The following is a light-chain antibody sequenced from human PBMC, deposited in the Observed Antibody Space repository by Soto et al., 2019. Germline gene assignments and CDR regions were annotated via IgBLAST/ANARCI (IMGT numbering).Light chain of an antibody. CDR1: SSDVGSYNL. Sequence: QSALTQPASVSGSPGQSITISCTGTSSDVGSYNLVSWYQQHPGKAPKLMIYEDSKRPSGVSSRFSGSKSGNTASLTISGLQAEDEADYYCCSYARGNTVYVFGTGTKLTVL. CDR2: EDS. V-gene: IGLV2-23*01. J-gene: IGLJ1*01. CDR3: CSYARGNTVYV.